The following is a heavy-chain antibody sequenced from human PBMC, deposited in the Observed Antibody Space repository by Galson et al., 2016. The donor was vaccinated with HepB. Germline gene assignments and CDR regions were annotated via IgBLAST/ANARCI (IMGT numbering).Heavy chain of an antibody. V-gene: IGHV4-31*03. CDR2: VYYSGST. Sequence: LSLTCTVSGGSISSGVYYWSWIRQLPGKGLEWIGYVYYSGSTPYNPSLKSRVTISADTSTNQFSLKLTSVTAADTAVYYCARHHYDFWSGSTPSDYFDYWGQGTLVTVSS. D-gene: IGHD3-3*01. J-gene: IGHJ4*02. CDR1: GGSISSGVYY. CDR3: ARHHYDFWSGSTPSDYFDY.